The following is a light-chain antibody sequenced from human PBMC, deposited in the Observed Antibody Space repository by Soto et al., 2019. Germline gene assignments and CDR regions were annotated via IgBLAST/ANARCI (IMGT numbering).Light chain of an antibody. Sequence: AIQVTQSPSSLSASVGARVTITCRTSEDVRHDLAWFQQRPGKAPNLLIYSATRLQSGVPSRFSGSGSGTDFTLSISSLQPEDFATDDGLQDNNYPWTFGLGTKVDI. CDR3: LQDNNYPWT. CDR2: SAT. CDR1: EDVRHD. J-gene: IGKJ1*01. V-gene: IGKV1-6*01.